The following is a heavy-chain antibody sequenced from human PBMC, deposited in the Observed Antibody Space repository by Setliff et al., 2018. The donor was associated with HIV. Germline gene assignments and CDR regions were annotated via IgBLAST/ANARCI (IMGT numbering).Heavy chain of an antibody. CDR3: AKHKRIAVMLEADV. J-gene: IGHJ6*04. D-gene: IGHD3-22*01. CDR1: GGSISSSGYY. V-gene: IGHV4-61*05. Sequence: SETLSLTCTVSGGSISSSGYYWGWIRQPPGKGLEWIGYIYTSGSTNYNPSLKSRVTISVDTSQNQVSLKLTSVTTSDTATYYCAKHKRIAVMLEADVWGEGTTVTVSS. CDR2: IYTSGST.